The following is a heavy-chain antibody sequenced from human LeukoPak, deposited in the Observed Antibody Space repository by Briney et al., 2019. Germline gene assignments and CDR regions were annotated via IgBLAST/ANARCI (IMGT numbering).Heavy chain of an antibody. Sequence: SETLSLTCTVSGGSINPYYWIWIRQSPGTGLEWIGYIYYSGITDYNPSLKSRVTFSIDTSKKQFSLNLTSVTAADTAIYFCARGGGHYYYYMDVWGKGTRVTVSS. D-gene: IGHD3-16*01. J-gene: IGHJ6*03. V-gene: IGHV4-59*01. CDR1: GGSINPYY. CDR3: ARGGGHYYYYMDV. CDR2: IYYSGIT.